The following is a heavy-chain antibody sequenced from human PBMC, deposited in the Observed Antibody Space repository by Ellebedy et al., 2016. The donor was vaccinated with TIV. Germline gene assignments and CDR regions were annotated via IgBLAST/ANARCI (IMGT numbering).Heavy chain of an antibody. CDR3: ARGSDDYGEHGCGY. D-gene: IGHD4-17*01. CDR2: IWYDGSDK. CDR1: GFTFTTYG. J-gene: IGHJ4*02. Sequence: GESLKISCVASGFTFTTYGMHWVRQAPGKGLEWVAVIWYDGSDKYYADPVRGRFTISRDNSKNTLYLQMDSLRAEDTAVYYCARGSDDYGEHGCGYWGQGTLVTVSS. V-gene: IGHV3-33*01.